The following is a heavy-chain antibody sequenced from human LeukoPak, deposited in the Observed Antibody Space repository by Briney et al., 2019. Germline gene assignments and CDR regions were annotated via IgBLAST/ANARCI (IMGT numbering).Heavy chain of an antibody. CDR1: GFAFITYA. CDR3: ARDPMADFDY. Sequence: PGGSLRLSCAASGFAFITYAMHWVRQAPGKGLEWVAVISSDGRNKIYADSVKGRFTISRDSSKNTLFLQMNSLRTEDTAVYYCARDPMADFDYWGQGTLVTVSS. D-gene: IGHD2-8*01. V-gene: IGHV3-30*04. J-gene: IGHJ4*02. CDR2: ISSDGRNK.